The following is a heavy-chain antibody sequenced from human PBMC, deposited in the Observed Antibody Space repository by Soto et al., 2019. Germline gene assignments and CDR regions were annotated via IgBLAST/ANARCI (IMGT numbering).Heavy chain of an antibody. CDR1: GGSISSSSYY. V-gene: IGHV4-39*01. J-gene: IGHJ5*02. CDR3: ARQVMFDGYCSSTSCYEYNWFDP. CDR2: IYYSGST. D-gene: IGHD2-2*03. Sequence: SETLSLTCTVSGGSISSSSYYWGWIRQPPGKGLEWIGSIYYSGSTYYNPSLKSRVTISVDTSKNQFSLKLSSVTAADTAVYYCARQVMFDGYCSSTSCYEYNWFDPWGQGTLVTVSS.